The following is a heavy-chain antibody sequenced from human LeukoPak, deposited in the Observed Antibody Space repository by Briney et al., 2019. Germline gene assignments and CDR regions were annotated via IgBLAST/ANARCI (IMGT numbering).Heavy chain of an antibody. V-gene: IGHV3-23*01. J-gene: IGHJ4*02. CDR1: GFTFPNYD. CDR2: ISDSGHDT. CDR3: ARELDPTFDY. Sequence: GGSLRLSCAASGFTFPNYDMSWVRQAPGKGLEWVSTISDSGHDTSYADSVKGRFTISRDNAKNSLYLQMNSLTAEDTAVYYCARELDPTFDYWGQGTLVTVSS.